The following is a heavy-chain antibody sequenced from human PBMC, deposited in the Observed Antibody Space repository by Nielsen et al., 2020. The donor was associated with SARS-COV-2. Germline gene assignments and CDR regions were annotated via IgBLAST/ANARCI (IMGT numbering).Heavy chain of an antibody. CDR2: INSDGSST. CDR3: ARDASYDWNDVDFDY. Sequence: GESLKISCAASGFTFSSYWMHWVRQAPGKGLVWVSRINSDGSSTSYADSVKGRFTISRDNAKNTLYLQMNSLRAEDTAVYYCARDASYDWNDVDFDYWGQGTLVTVSS. V-gene: IGHV3-74*01. J-gene: IGHJ4*02. CDR1: GFTFSSYW. D-gene: IGHD1-20*01.